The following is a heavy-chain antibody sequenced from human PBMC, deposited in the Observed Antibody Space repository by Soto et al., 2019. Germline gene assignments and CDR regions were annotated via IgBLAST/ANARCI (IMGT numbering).Heavy chain of an antibody. Sequence: SATLSRTCTVSGGSISSGGYYWMWIRQPPGKGLEWIGYIYYSGITYYNPSLKSRVTISVDTSKNQFSLKLSSVTAADTAVYYCARGIVVVPAAIEAVDYWGQGTLVTVSS. CDR1: GGSISSGGYY. CDR2: IYYSGIT. CDR3: ARGIVVVPAAIEAVDY. V-gene: IGHV4-30-4*01. D-gene: IGHD2-2*01. J-gene: IGHJ4*02.